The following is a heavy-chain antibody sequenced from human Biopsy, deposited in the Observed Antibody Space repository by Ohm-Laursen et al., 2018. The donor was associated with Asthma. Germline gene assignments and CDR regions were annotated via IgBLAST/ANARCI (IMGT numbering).Heavy chain of an antibody. CDR3: AREGVAGTHIED. V-gene: IGHV3-30-3*01. D-gene: IGHD6-19*01. Sequence: SLRLSCTAARFTYGMHWVRQAPGKGLEWVAVISYDGSSIYYADSVKGRFTISRDNSKNTLSLQMNSLTAEDTAVYYCAREGVAGTHIEDWGQGTLVTVSS. CDR1: RFTYG. J-gene: IGHJ4*02. CDR2: ISYDGSSI.